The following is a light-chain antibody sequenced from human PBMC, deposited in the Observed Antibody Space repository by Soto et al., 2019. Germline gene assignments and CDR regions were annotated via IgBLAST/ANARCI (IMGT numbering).Light chain of an antibody. CDR3: QQYHNSPLT. CDR2: GAS. J-gene: IGKJ1*01. CDR1: QTVGTY. V-gene: IGKV3-20*01. Sequence: EFVLTQSPGTLSLSPGERATLSCRASQTVGTYLAWYQQKPGQAPRLLVFGASSRATGVPDRFSGSGSGTDFTLTISGLEPEDFALYYCQQYHNSPLTFGQGTKVDIK.